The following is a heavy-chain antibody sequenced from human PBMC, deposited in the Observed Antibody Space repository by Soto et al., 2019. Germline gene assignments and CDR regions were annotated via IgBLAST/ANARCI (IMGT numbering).Heavy chain of an antibody. CDR2: VWYDGSNQ. CDR3: ARDRQFWGGSYVVFAYKYGMDV. CDR1: GFTFSSYG. D-gene: IGHD3-3*01. J-gene: IGHJ6*02. V-gene: IGHV3-33*01. Sequence: QVQLVESGGGVVQPGGSLRLSCAASGFTFSSYGMHRVRQAPGKGLQWVALVWYDGSNQYYADSVKGRFTISRDNSKNTLHLQLNSLGAKDTAVYFCARDRQFWGGSYVVFAYKYGMDVWGQGTTVTVSS.